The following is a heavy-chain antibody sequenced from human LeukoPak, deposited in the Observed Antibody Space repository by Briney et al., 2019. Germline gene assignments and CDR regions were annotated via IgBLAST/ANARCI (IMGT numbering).Heavy chain of an antibody. CDR3: ARVRKMVRGVIRAFDI. V-gene: IGHV4-39*01. D-gene: IGHD3-10*01. CDR2: IYYSGST. Sequence: PSETLSLTCTVSGGSISSSSYYWGWIRQPPGKGLEWIGSIYYSGSTYYNPSLKSRVTISVDTSKNQFSLKLSSVTAADTAVYYCARVRKMVRGVIRAFDIWGQGTMVTVSS. CDR1: GGSISSSSYY. J-gene: IGHJ3*02.